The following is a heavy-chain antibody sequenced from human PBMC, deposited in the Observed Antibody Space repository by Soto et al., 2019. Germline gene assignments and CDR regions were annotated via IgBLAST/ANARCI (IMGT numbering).Heavy chain of an antibody. CDR3: AKAVPPFVVVTASDY. CDR2: ISYDGTNK. J-gene: IGHJ4*02. Sequence: QVQLVESGGGVVQPGRSLRLSCAASGFTFRNFGMHWVRQAPGKGLEWVAVISYDGTNKYYADSVKGRFTISRDNSKNTLYLQINSLRAEDTAVDYCAKAVPPFVVVTASDYWGQGTLVTVSS. D-gene: IGHD2-21*02. V-gene: IGHV3-30*18. CDR1: GFTFRNFG.